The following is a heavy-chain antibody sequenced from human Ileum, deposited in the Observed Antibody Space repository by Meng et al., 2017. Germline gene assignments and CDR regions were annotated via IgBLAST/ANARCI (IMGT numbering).Heavy chain of an antibody. D-gene: IGHD5-24*01. CDR2: IFYTGTT. Sequence: QVQLQESGPGLVKPSQTLSLTCTVSGGTLSSAGYYWSWIRQFPGKGLEWIGFIFYTGTTYYNPSLESRVTISVDTSKNQYYLKMNSVTAADTAAYYCARDVMGIRDGAVEDYWGQGTLVTVSS. V-gene: IGHV4-31*03. J-gene: IGHJ4*02. CDR3: ARDVMGIRDGAVEDY. CDR1: GGTLSSAGYY.